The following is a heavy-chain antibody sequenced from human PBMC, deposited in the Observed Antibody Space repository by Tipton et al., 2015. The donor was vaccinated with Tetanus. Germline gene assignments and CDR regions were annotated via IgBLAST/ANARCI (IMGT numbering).Heavy chain of an antibody. Sequence: TLSLTCTVSGGSISSYYWSWIRQPAGKGLEWIGTIYNTGTTYFNPSLKSRVTMSVDTSNNQFSLMLSSVTAADTGIYYCARDITVYGVDAWGQGTTVTVSS. CDR1: GGSISSYY. V-gene: IGHV4-4*07. CDR3: ARDITVYGVDA. J-gene: IGHJ6*02. D-gene: IGHD3-3*01. CDR2: IYNTGTT.